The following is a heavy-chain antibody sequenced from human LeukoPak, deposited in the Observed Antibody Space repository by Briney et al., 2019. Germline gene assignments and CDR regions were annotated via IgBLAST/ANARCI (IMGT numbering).Heavy chain of an antibody. V-gene: IGHV4-59*08. CDR1: GRSISGYY. Sequence: SETLSLTCTVSGRSISGYYWTWIRQPPGKGLEWIGYIYYTGATSYNPSLKSRVTISVDTSKKQFSLKLTSVTAADTAVYYCARYGGSGWVIDNWGQGTLVTVSS. D-gene: IGHD6-19*01. CDR2: IYYTGAT. J-gene: IGHJ4*02. CDR3: ARYGGSGWVIDN.